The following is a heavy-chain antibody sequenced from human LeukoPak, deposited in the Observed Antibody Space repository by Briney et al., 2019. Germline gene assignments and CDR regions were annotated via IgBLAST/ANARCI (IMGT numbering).Heavy chain of an antibody. Sequence: SETLSPTCTVSGGSISSSSYYWGWIRQPPGKGLEWIGSFHYSGSSYYSPSLKSRVTISVDMSKNQFSLKLSSVTAADTAVYYCARHFYYGSGSYSYYYMDVWGKGTTVTVSS. CDR3: ARHFYYGSGSYSYYYMDV. D-gene: IGHD3-10*01. V-gene: IGHV4-39*01. CDR2: FHYSGSS. CDR1: GGSISSSSYY. J-gene: IGHJ6*03.